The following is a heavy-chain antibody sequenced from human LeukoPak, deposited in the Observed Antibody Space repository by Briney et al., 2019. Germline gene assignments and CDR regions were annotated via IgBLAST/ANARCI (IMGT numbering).Heavy chain of an antibody. Sequence: PGGSLRLSCAASGFTFSTYAMHWVRQAPGKGLEWVAVISYDGNNKYYADSVRGRFTISRDNSKNTLYLQMNSLRAEDTAVYYCAKSRDGYKFFDYWGQGTLVTVSS. J-gene: IGHJ4*02. CDR1: GFTFSTYA. D-gene: IGHD5-24*01. CDR3: AKSRDGYKFFDY. CDR2: ISYDGNNK. V-gene: IGHV3-30*18.